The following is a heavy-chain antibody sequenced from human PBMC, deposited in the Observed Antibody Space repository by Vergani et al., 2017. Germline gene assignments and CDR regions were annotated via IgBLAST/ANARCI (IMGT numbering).Heavy chain of an antibody. J-gene: IGHJ2*01. V-gene: IGHV4-59*01. CDR3: ARGDDFWSGSNWXFDL. D-gene: IGHD3-3*01. CDR2: IYYSGST. Sequence: QVQLQESGPGLVKPSETLSLTCTVSGGSISSYYWSWIRPPPGKGLEWIGYIYYSGSTNYNPSLKSRVTISVDTSKNQFSLKLSSVTAADTAVYYCARGDDFWSGSNWXFDLWGRGTLVTVSS. CDR1: GGSISSYY.